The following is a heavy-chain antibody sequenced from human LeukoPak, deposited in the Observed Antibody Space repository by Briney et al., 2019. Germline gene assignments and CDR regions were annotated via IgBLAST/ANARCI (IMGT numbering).Heavy chain of an antibody. CDR3: ARDLERSRANNWFDA. D-gene: IGHD1-1*01. CDR2: ISISGTYI. V-gene: IGHV3-21*01. CDR1: GFTFGSYS. Sequence: GGSLRLSCAASGFTFGSYSMNWVRQAPGKGLEWVATISISGTYIYYADSVKGRFTISRDNANNSLFLDMNSLRADDTAMYYCARDLERSRANNWFDAWGQGTLVTVSS. J-gene: IGHJ5*02.